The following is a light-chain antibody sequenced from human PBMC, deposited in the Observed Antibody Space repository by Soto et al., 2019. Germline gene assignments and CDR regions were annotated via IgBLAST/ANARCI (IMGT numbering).Light chain of an antibody. Sequence: EIVLTQSPATLSLSPGERATLSCRASQRVSSYLAWYQQKPGQAPRLLIYDASNRATGIPARFSGSGSGTDFTLTISSLEPEDFAVYYCQQRSNWRITFGGGTKVDI. V-gene: IGKV3-11*01. CDR3: QQRSNWRIT. J-gene: IGKJ4*01. CDR2: DAS. CDR1: QRVSSY.